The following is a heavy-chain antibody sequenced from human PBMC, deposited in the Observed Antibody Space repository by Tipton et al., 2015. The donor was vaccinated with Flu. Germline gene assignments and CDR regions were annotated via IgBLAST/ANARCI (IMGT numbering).Heavy chain of an antibody. CDR2: VTGGGTT. CDR3: TKVIPEAVAGLDY. J-gene: IGHJ4*02. V-gene: IGHV3-23*01. Sequence: SLRLSCAASGIKFSSYGMDWVRQAPGKGLEWVSGVTGGGTTHYADSVKGRFTISRDISKNMVFLQMNSLRAEDTAVYYCTKVIPEAVAGLDYWGQGTLVTVS. D-gene: IGHD6-19*01. CDR1: GIKFSSYG.